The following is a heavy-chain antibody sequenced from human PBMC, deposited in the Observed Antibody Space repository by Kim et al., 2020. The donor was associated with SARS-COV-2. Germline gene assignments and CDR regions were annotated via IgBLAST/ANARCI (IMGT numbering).Heavy chain of an antibody. Sequence: GGSLRLSCTASGFTFSNAWMSWVRQAPGKGLEWVGRIKSKTDGGTTDYAAPVKGRFTISRDDSKNTLYLQMNSLKTEDTAVYYCTTAAGVRYFDWLYAFDIWGQGTMVTVSS. CDR1: GFTFSNAW. CDR3: TTAAGVRYFDWLYAFDI. D-gene: IGHD3-9*01. V-gene: IGHV3-15*01. CDR2: IKSKTDGGTT. J-gene: IGHJ3*02.